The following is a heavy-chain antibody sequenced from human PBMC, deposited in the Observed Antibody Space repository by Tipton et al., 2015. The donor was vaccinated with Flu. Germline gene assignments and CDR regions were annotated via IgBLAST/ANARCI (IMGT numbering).Heavy chain of an antibody. CDR1: GFIFSTYG. CDR2: IWYDGSNK. Sequence: RSLRLSCAASGFIFSTYGMHWVRQAPGKGLEWVAVIWYDGSNKYYADSVKGRFTISRDNSKNTVYLQMNSLRAEDTAVYYCAKDENEFYAFENWAQGTLVTVSS. J-gene: IGHJ4*02. CDR3: AKDENEFYAFEN. D-gene: IGHD2/OR15-2a*01. V-gene: IGHV3-33*06.